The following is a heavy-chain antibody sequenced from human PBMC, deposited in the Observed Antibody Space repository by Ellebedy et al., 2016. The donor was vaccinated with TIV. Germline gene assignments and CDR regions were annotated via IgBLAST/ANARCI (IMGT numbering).Heavy chain of an antibody. D-gene: IGHD3-10*01. V-gene: IGHV3-9*01. Sequence: SLKISXAASGFSFDQFAMHWVRQAPGMGLEWVASISWNSGSISYADSVLGRFTISRDNAKSSLYLQMSSLRADDTAFYFCAKDAYGSGSYYSYNWFDPWGRGTLVTVSS. J-gene: IGHJ5*02. CDR3: AKDAYGSGSYYSYNWFDP. CDR1: GFSFDQFA. CDR2: ISWNSGSI.